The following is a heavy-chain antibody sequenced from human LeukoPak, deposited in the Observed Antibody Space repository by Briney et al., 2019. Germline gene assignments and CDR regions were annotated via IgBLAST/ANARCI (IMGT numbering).Heavy chain of an antibody. CDR2: IYYSGST. V-gene: IGHV4-39*01. CDR3: ARLEYSSGWYFG. CDR1: GGSISSSSYY. D-gene: IGHD6-19*01. Sequence: SSETLSLTCSVSGGSISSSSYYWGWIRQPPGKGLEWIGSIYYSGSTYDNPSLKSRVTISVDTSKNQFSLKLSSVTAADTAVYYCARLEYSSGWYFGRGQGTLVTVSS. J-gene: IGHJ4*02.